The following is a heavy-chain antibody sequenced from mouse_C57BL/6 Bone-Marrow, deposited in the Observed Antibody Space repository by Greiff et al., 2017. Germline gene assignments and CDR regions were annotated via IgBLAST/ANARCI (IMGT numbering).Heavy chain of an antibody. CDR1: GFTFSDYG. V-gene: IGHV5-17*03. D-gene: IGHD1-1*01. CDR3: ARQGYYGSSTAY. Sequence: DVHLVESGGGLVKPGGSLKLSCAASGFTFSDYGMHWVRQAPEKGLEWVAYISSGSSTIYYADTVKGRFTISRDNAKNTLFLQMTSLKSEDTAMYYCARQGYYGSSTAYWGQGTLVTVSA. CDR2: ISSGSSTI. J-gene: IGHJ3*01.